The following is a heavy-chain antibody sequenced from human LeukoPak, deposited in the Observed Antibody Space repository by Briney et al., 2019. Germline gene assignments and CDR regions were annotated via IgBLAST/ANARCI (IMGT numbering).Heavy chain of an antibody. CDR1: GFTVSSNY. Sequence: GGSLRLSCAASGFTVSSNYMSWVRQAPGKGLEWVSVIYSGGSTYYADSEKGRFTISRHNSKNTLYLQMNSLRAEDTAAYYCARAGSSGWSGGLNWFDPWGQGTLVTVSS. D-gene: IGHD6-19*01. V-gene: IGHV3-53*04. CDR2: IYSGGST. J-gene: IGHJ5*02. CDR3: ARAGSSGWSGGLNWFDP.